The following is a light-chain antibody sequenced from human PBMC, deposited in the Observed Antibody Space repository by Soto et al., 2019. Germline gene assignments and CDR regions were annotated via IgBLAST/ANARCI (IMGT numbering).Light chain of an antibody. CDR3: AAWDASLGGFYV. J-gene: IGLJ1*01. V-gene: IGLV1-40*01. CDR2: ANI. Sequence: QSVLTQPPSVSGAPGQRVTISCTGSSSNIGAGYDVHWYQQRPGTAPKLLISANINRPSGVPDRFSASKAGASASLAISGLQSEDEGDYYCAAWDASLGGFYVFGSGTKLTVL. CDR1: SSNIGAGYD.